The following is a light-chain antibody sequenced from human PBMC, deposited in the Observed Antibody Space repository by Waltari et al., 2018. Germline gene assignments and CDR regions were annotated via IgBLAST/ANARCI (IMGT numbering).Light chain of an antibody. J-gene: IGLJ2*01. CDR1: SSDVGGNSF. V-gene: IGLV2-11*01. CDR3: CSYAGSHVL. CDR2: ELH. Sequence: QSALTQPRSVSGSPGQSVTIHCTGSSSDVGGNSFVSWYQDRPAKAPQLMIYELHKRPSGVPDRFSGSKSGNTASLTISGLQAEDEADYYCCSYAGSHVLLGGGTKLTVL.